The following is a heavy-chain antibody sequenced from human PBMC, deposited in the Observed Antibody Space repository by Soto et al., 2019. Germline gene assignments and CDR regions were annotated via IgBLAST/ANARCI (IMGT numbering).Heavy chain of an antibody. Sequence: SETLSLTCTVAGGSISMSSYYWGWIRQPPGKGLEWIGRIYYSGSTYYNPSLKSRVTISVDTSKNQFSLKLSYVTAADTAVYYRARKNSGAYSYYYGMDVWGQGTTVTVSS. CDR1: GGSISMSSYY. CDR3: ARKNSGAYSYYYGMDV. J-gene: IGHJ6*02. CDR2: IYYSGST. D-gene: IGHD6-19*01. V-gene: IGHV4-39*01.